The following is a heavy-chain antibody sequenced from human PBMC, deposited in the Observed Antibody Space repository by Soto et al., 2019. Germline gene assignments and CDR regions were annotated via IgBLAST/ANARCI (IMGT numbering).Heavy chain of an antibody. Sequence: AQLSESGGGLVRPGGSLRVSCAASGFGFGSYAMAWIRQAPGEGLEWVSSISGSGLVTYYADSVRGRFAVSRDNSRNTLFLQMNSLRAEDTAVYYCARTRGTHCSGGSCYYFDIWGRGTLVSV. J-gene: IGHJ4*02. CDR3: ARTRGTHCSGGSCYYFDI. V-gene: IGHV3-23*01. D-gene: IGHD2-15*01. CDR2: ISGSGLVT. CDR1: GFGFGSYA.